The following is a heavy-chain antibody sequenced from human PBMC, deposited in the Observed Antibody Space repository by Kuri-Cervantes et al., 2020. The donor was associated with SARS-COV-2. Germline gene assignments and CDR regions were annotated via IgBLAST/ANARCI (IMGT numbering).Heavy chain of an antibody. D-gene: IGHD3-3*01. J-gene: IGHJ6*02. Sequence: GGSLRLSRAASGFTFSSYAMHWVRQAPGKGLEWVAVISYDGSNKYYADSVKGRFTISRDNSKNTLYLQMNSLRAEDTAVYYCARVWRGELYYYYGMDVWGQGTTVTVSS. CDR3: ARVWRGELYYYYGMDV. CDR2: ISYDGSNK. CDR1: GFTFSSYA. V-gene: IGHV3-30-3*01.